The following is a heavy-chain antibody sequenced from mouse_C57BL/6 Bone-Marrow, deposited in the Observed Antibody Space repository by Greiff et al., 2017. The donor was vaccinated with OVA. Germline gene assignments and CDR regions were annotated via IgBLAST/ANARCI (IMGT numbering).Heavy chain of an antibody. CDR1: GFSLTSYG. V-gene: IGHV2-2*01. CDR3: TSPFYYGNHFAY. Sequence: VQLQEPGPGLVQPSQSLSFTCTVPGFSLTSYGVHWVRQSPGKGLEWLGVIWSGGSTDDNAAFLSRLSISKDNSKSQVFYKMNRLQADDTAIYCCTSPFYYGNHFAYWGQGTLVTVSA. CDR2: IWSGGST. J-gene: IGHJ3*01. D-gene: IGHD2-1*01.